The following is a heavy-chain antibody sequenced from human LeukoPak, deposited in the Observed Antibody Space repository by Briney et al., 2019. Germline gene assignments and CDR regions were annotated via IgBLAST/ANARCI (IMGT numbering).Heavy chain of an antibody. V-gene: IGHV4-34*01. CDR2: INHSGST. J-gene: IGHJ4*02. Sequence: SETLSLTCAVYGGSFSGYYWSWIRQPPGKGLEWIGEINHSGSTNYNPSLKSLVTISVDTSKNQFSLKLSSVTAADTAVYYCARAGPDHYSFDYWGQGTLVTVSS. D-gene: IGHD2-15*01. CDR3: ARAGPDHYSFDY. CDR1: GGSFSGYY.